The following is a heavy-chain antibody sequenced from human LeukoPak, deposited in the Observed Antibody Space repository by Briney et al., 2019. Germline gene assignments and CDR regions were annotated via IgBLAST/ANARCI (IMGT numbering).Heavy chain of an antibody. V-gene: IGHV1-18*01. D-gene: IGHD6-6*01. CDR1: GYDFINYG. CDR2: ISLYNGNT. CDR3: ARGGPFFSSSSSKEYYFDY. J-gene: IGHJ4*02. Sequence: ASVKVSCKASGYDFINYGITWVRQAPGKGLEWMGWISLYNGNTDYKLQGRVTVTTDTSTSTAYMELRSLRSDDTAVYYCARGGPFFSSSSSKEYYFDYWGQGTLVTVSS.